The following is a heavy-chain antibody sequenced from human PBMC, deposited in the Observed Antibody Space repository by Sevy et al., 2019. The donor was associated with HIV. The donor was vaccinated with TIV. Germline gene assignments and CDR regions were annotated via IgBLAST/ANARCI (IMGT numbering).Heavy chain of an antibody. Sequence: GGSLRLSCAASGFTFSSYAMHWVRQAPGKGLEWVAVISYDGSNKYYADSVKGRFTISRDNSKKTLYLQMNSLRAEDTAVYYCASSIAAAGPYYYYGMDVWGQGTTVTVSS. CDR3: ASSIAAAGPYYYYGMDV. CDR1: GFTFSSYA. V-gene: IGHV3-30*04. J-gene: IGHJ6*02. D-gene: IGHD6-13*01. CDR2: ISYDGSNK.